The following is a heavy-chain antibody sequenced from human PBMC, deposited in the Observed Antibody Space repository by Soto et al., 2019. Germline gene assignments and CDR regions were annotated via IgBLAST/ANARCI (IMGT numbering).Heavy chain of an antibody. CDR2: IYYSGST. Sequence: QVQLQESGPGLVKPSETLSLTCTVSGGSISSYYWSWIRQPPGKGLEWIGYIYYSGSTNYNPSLRSRVTIPVDTSKNKFSLKLSSVTAADTAVYYFASLKDIVVVPAAITLPGWFDPWGQGTLVTVSS. CDR3: ASLKDIVVVPAAITLPGWFDP. J-gene: IGHJ5*02. CDR1: GGSISSYY. V-gene: IGHV4-59*08. D-gene: IGHD2-2*02.